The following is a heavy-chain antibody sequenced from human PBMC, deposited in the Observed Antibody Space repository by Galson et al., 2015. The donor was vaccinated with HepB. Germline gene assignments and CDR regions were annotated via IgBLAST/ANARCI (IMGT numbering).Heavy chain of an antibody. CDR3: ARAAEGLRALDY. J-gene: IGHJ4*02. CDR2: ISYDGSYQ. Sequence: SLRLSCAASGFALSNYAMHWVRQAPGKGLEWVAIISYDGSYQHCADSLKGRFTISRDNSKNTLYLQMNSLRPEDSAVYYCARAAEGLRALDYWGQGTLVTGPS. D-gene: IGHD6-25*01. V-gene: IGHV3-30*03. CDR1: GFALSNYA.